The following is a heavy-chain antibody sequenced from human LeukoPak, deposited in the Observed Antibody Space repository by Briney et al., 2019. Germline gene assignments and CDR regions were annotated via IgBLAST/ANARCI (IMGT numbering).Heavy chain of an antibody. CDR3: ASHHDYGDYVDY. CDR1: GFTFSSYS. D-gene: IGHD4-17*01. J-gene: IGHJ4*02. V-gene: IGHV3-21*01. Sequence: GGSLRLSCAASGFTFSSYSMNWARQAPGKGLEWVSSISSSSSYIYYADSVKGRFTISRDNAKNSLYLQMNSLRAEDTAVYYCASHHDYGDYVDYWGQGTLVTVSS. CDR2: ISSSSSYI.